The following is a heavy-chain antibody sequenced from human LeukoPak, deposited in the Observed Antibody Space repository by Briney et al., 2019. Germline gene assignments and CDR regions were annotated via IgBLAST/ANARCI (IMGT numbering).Heavy chain of an antibody. CDR3: AKAAGNLAGPYYDLWSGYWFDY. CDR1: GFTFSSYA. Sequence: GGSLRLSCAASGFTFSSYAMSWVRQAPEKGLEWVSAISGSGGGTYYADSVKGRFTISRDNSKNTLYLQMNSLRAEDTAVYYCAKAAGNLAGPYYDLWSGYWFDYWGQGTLVTVSS. D-gene: IGHD3-3*01. CDR2: ISGSGGGT. J-gene: IGHJ4*02. V-gene: IGHV3-23*01.